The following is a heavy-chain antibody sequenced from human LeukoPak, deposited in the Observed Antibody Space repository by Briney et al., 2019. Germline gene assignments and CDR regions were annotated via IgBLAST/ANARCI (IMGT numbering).Heavy chain of an antibody. D-gene: IGHD3-10*01. CDR2: IYYSGST. J-gene: IGHJ4*02. V-gene: IGHV4-39*01. Sequence: SETLSLTCSVSGGSISSDTYYWGWIRQPPGKGLEWIGSIYYSGSTFYNPSLKSRVTISVDTSKNQFSLNLNSVTAADTAVYYCARCPKLLWFPHPFDYWGQGTLVTVSS. CDR1: GGSISSDTYY. CDR3: ARCPKLLWFPHPFDY.